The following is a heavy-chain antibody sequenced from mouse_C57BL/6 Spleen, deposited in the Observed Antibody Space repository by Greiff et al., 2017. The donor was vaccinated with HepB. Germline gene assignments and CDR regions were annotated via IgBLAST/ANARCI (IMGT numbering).Heavy chain of an antibody. CDR2: ISYDGSN. J-gene: IGHJ4*01. Sequence: EVQLQQSGPGLVKPSQSLSLTCSVTGYSITSGYYWNWIRQFPGNKLEWMGYISYDGSNNYNPSLKNRISITRDTSKNQFFLKLNAVTTEDTATYYCAIDRPAYFMGYYAMDYWGQGTSVTVSS. CDR1: GYSITSGYY. CDR3: AIDRPAYFMGYYAMDY. V-gene: IGHV3-6*01. D-gene: IGHD2-10*01.